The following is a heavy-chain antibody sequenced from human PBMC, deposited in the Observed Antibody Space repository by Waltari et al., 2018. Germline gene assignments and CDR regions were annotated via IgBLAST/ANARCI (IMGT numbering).Heavy chain of an antibody. V-gene: IGHV4-39*01. CDR2: IYYKGNT. J-gene: IGHJ4*02. CDR3: ASLLTGD. CDR1: GGAITTTNYY. D-gene: IGHD3-9*01. Sequence: QLQVQESGPGLVKPSETLSLPCTVSGGAITTTNYYWGWIRQPPGKGLEWIGSIYYKGNTYYNPSLKSRVTISADTSKNQFSLNLNSVTAADTAVYYCASLLTGDWGQGVLVTVSS.